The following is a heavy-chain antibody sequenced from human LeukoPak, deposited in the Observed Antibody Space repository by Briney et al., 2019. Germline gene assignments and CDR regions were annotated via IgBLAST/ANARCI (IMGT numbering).Heavy chain of an antibody. D-gene: IGHD5-24*01. Sequence: GASVKVSCKASGYTFTSYDINWVRQATGQGLEWMGWMNPNSGNTGYAQKFQGRVTMTRNTSISTAYMELSSLRSEDTAVYYCARDGRTMASSQPYYFDSWGQGTLVTVSS. CDR2: MNPNSGNT. CDR1: GYTFTSYD. J-gene: IGHJ4*02. CDR3: ARDGRTMASSQPYYFDS. V-gene: IGHV1-8*01.